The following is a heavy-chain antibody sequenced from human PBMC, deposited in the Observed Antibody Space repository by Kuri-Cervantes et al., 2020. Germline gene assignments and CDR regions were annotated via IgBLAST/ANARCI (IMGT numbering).Heavy chain of an antibody. Sequence: GGSLRLSFAASGFTFSTYAMSWVRRAPGKGLEWVSGMNGDGSSTSYADSVKGRFTVSRHNSNNTMYLQMNSLRPEDTAVYYCARVSAYRVFDYWGQGTLVTVSS. V-gene: IGHV3-23*03. CDR1: GFTFSTYA. J-gene: IGHJ4*02. CDR3: ARVSAYRVFDY. CDR2: MNGDGSST.